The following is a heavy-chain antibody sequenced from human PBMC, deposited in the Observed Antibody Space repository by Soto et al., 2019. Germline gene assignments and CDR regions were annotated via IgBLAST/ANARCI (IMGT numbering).Heavy chain of an antibody. Sequence: GGSLRLSCAASGFTFSSDSMSWVRQAPGKGLEWVSGFRTGADDGTTYYADSVKGRFTISRDISKNTLFLQMNSLGADDTAIYYCAKKVNAGPGSQYFDYWGQGTLVTVSS. CDR1: GFTFSSDS. D-gene: IGHD3-10*01. V-gene: IGHV3-23*01. CDR2: FRTGADDGTT. CDR3: AKKVNAGPGSQYFDY. J-gene: IGHJ4*02.